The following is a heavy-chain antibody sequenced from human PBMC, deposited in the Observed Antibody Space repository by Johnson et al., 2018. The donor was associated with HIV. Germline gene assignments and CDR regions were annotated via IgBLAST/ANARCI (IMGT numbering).Heavy chain of an antibody. CDR1: GFTLDDYA. J-gene: IGHJ3*02. V-gene: IGHV3-30-3*02. CDR2: ISYDGSNK. Sequence: QVQLVESGGGVVQPGGSLRLSCAASGFTLDDYAMHWVRQAPGKGLEWVAVISYDGSNKYYADSVKGRFTISRDNSKNTLYLQMNSLRADETAMYYCARLFYYEAFDIWGQGTMVTVSS. D-gene: IGHD3-10*01. CDR3: ARLFYYEAFDI.